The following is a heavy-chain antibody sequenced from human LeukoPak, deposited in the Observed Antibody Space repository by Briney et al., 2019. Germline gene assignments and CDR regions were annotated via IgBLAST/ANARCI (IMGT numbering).Heavy chain of an antibody. J-gene: IGHJ4*02. Sequence: GGSLRLSCAASGFTFRSYGMHWVRQAPGKGLEGVAFIWYDGSNKYYADSVKGRFTISRDNSKNTLYLQMNSLRAEDTAVYYCAKDLYYYWGQGTLVTVSS. D-gene: IGHD2-8*01. V-gene: IGHV3-30*02. CDR1: GFTFRSYG. CDR2: IWYDGSNK. CDR3: AKDLYYY.